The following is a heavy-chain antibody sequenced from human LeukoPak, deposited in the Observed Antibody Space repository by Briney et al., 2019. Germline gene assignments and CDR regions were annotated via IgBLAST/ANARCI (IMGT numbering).Heavy chain of an antibody. CDR1: GGSISSSSYS. J-gene: IGHJ4*02. D-gene: IGHD2-2*01. Sequence: PSETLSLTCTVSGGSISSSSYSWGWIRQPPGKGLEWIGSIYYSGSTYYNPSLKSRVTISVDTSKNQFSLKLSSVTAADTAVYYCARLGGYCSSTSCYLFDYWGQGTLVTVSS. CDR3: ARLGGYCSSTSCYLFDY. CDR2: IYYSGST. V-gene: IGHV4-39*01.